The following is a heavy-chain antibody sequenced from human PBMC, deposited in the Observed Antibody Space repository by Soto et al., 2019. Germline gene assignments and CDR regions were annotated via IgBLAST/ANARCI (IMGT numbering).Heavy chain of an antibody. CDR2: INHSGST. CDR1: GGSFSGYY. Sequence: PSETLSLTCSVYGGSFSGYYCSWIRQPPGKGLEWIGEINHSGSTNYNPSLKSRVTISVDTSKNQFSLKLSSVTAADTAVYYCARGPRYYGSGSYYVDYWGQGTLVTVSS. J-gene: IGHJ4*02. CDR3: ARGPRYYGSGSYYVDY. D-gene: IGHD3-10*01. V-gene: IGHV4-34*01.